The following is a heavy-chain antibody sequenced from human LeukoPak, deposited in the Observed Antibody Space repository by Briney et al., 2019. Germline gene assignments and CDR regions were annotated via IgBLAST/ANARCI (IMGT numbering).Heavy chain of an antibody. D-gene: IGHD2-21*01. CDR1: GFTFSTYD. CDR3: AKPGEASNYSFDY. J-gene: IGHJ4*02. CDR2: VRVNGRST. Sequence: GGSLRLSCTASGFTFSTYDMSWVRQAPVKELEWVSTVRVNGRSTYYADSVKGRFTISRDNSKNTLYLQMNSLRAEDTALYYCAKPGEASNYSFDYWGQGALVTVSS. V-gene: IGHV3-23*01.